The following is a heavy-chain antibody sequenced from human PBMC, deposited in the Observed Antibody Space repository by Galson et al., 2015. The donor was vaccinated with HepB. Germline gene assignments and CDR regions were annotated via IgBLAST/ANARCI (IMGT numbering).Heavy chain of an antibody. J-gene: IGHJ5*02. D-gene: IGHD1-1*01. V-gene: IGHV1-46*01. Sequence: SVKVSCKASGGTFSSYAISWVRQAPGQGLEWMGIINPSGGSTSYAQKFQGRVTMTRDTSTSTIYMELSSLRSEDTAVYYCAREICTTGTTCCFDPWGQGTLVTVSS. CDR2: INPSGGST. CDR1: GGTFSSYA. CDR3: AREICTTGTTCCFDP.